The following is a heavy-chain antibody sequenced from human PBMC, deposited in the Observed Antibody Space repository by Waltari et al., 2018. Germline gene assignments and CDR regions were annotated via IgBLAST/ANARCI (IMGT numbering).Heavy chain of an antibody. Sequence: EVQLVESGGGLIQPGGSLRLYCAASGFTVSRNYMTWVRQDPGKGLEWVSIIYSGGNTYYADSVKGRFTISRDNSKNTVFLQMSSLRAEDTAVYYCARDQQVALMNYFGMDVWGQGTTVTVSS. CDR2: IYSGGNT. CDR3: ARDQQVALMNYFGMDV. CDR1: GFTVSRNY. V-gene: IGHV3-53*01. D-gene: IGHD2-8*01. J-gene: IGHJ6*02.